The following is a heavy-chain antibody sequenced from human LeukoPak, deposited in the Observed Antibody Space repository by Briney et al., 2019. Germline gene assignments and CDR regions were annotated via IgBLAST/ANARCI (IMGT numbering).Heavy chain of an antibody. J-gene: IGHJ4*02. Sequence: SVKVSCKASGGTLSSYAISWVRQAPGQGLEWMGGIIPIFGTANYAQKFQGRVTITADESTSTAYMELSSLRSEDTAVYYCASHMSVTYNFDYWGQGTLVTVSS. D-gene: IGHD4-17*01. CDR3: ASHMSVTYNFDY. CDR2: IIPIFGTA. V-gene: IGHV1-69*13. CDR1: GGTLSSYA.